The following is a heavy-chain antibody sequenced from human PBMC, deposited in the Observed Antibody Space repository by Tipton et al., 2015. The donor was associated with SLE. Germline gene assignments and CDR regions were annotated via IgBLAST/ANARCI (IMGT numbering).Heavy chain of an antibody. Sequence: TLSLTCTVSGGSISSHYWGWIRQPPGKGLEWIGSIYYSGSTYYNPSLKSRVTISVDTSKNQFSLKLSSVTAADTAVYYCARDPLSGPLDYWGQGTLVTVSS. CDR1: GGSISSHY. J-gene: IGHJ4*02. CDR3: ARDPLSGPLDY. CDR2: IYYSGST. D-gene: IGHD6-25*01. V-gene: IGHV4-39*07.